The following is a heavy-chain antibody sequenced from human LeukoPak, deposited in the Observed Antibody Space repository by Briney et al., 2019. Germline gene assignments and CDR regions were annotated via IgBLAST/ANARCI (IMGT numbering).Heavy chain of an antibody. Sequence: SETLSLTCAVYGGPFSGYYWSWSRQPPGKGLERIGAINHNGSTNYNPSLKSRVTIAVDTSKNQFSLKLSSLTAADTAVYYCARGLEIGAAGTDYFDYWAREPWSPSPQ. D-gene: IGHD6-13*01. J-gene: IGHJ4*02. CDR3: ARGLEIGAAGTDYFDY. CDR2: INHNGST. CDR1: GGPFSGYY. V-gene: IGHV4-34*01.